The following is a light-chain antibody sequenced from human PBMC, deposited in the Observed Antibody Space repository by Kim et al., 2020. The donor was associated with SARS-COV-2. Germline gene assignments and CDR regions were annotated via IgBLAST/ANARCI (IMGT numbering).Light chain of an antibody. CDR1: QGISSY. CDR2: DTS. J-gene: IGKJ5*01. V-gene: IGKV1-9*01. Sequence: AFVGDRVTVTCRASQGISSYLAWYQQKSGKAPKLLIYDTSILQSGVPSRFSGGGSGTEFTLTISSLQPEDFATYYCQQFDSYPLTFGQGTRLEIK. CDR3: QQFDSYPLT.